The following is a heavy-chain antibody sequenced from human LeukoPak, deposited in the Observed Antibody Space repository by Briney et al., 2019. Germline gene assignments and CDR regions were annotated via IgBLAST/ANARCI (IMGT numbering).Heavy chain of an antibody. CDR3: ARGGYCSSTSCYVDSFDY. CDR2: ISSSGSTI. J-gene: IGHJ4*02. D-gene: IGHD2-2*01. CDR1: GFTFSSYE. Sequence: GGPLPLSCAASGFTFSSYEMNWVRQAPGKGLEWLSYISSSGSTIYYADSVKDRFTISRDNAKNSLYLQMNSLRAEDTALYYCARGGYCSSTSCYVDSFDYWGQGTLVTV. V-gene: IGHV3-48*03.